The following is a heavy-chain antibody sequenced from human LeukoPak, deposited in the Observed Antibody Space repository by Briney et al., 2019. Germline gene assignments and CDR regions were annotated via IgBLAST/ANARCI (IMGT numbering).Heavy chain of an antibody. V-gene: IGHV3-30*18. CDR2: ISSDGYRT. CDR3: AKGLGTGSVLARPLHY. J-gene: IGHJ4*02. CDR1: GFPFSTYD. D-gene: IGHD3-10*01. Sequence: GGSLRLSCAASGFPFSTYDMHWVRQAPDKGLQWVAVISSDGYRTDYPDSVRGRFTISRDNFRNTVDLQMISVTAEDTAMYFCAKGLGTGSVLARPLHYWGQGTLVTVSS.